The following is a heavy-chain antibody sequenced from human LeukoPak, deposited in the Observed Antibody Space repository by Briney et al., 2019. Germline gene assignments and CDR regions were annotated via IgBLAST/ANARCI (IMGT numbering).Heavy chain of an antibody. D-gene: IGHD2-15*01. CDR2: IYYSGST. Sequence: SETLSLTCTVSGGSISSSSYYWGWIRQPPGKGLEWIGSIYYSGSTYYNPSLKSRVTISVDTSKNQFSLKLSSVTAADTAVYYCARGSTDLPYCSGGSCYYDYWGQGTLVTVSS. V-gene: IGHV4-39*01. CDR3: ARGSTDLPYCSGGSCYYDY. J-gene: IGHJ4*02. CDR1: GGSISSSSYY.